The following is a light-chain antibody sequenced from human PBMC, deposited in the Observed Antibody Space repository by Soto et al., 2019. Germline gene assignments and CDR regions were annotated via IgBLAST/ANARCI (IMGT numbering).Light chain of an antibody. J-gene: IGKJ4*01. Sequence: DIQLTQSPSVLSASVGDTVTITCRASQALSNYLAWYQQKPGKAPDLLIYSASTLQSGVPSRFSGSGSETEFSLTIRALQPEDFATYYCQQLSRYPLTFGGGTKVAIK. CDR3: QQLSRYPLT. CDR2: SAS. CDR1: QALSNY. V-gene: IGKV1-9*01.